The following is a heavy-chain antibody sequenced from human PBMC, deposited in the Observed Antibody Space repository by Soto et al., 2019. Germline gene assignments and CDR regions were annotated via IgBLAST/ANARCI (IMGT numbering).Heavy chain of an antibody. CDR3: AKVLGPYYGSGRTLHGNGMDV. D-gene: IGHD3-10*01. V-gene: IGHV3-30*18. CDR2: ISYDGSNK. CDR1: GFTFSSYG. J-gene: IGHJ6*02. Sequence: HPGGSLRLSCAASGFTFSSYGMHWVRQAPGKGLEWVAVISYDGSNKYYADSVKGRFTISRDNSKNTLYLQMNSLRAEDTAVYYCAKVLGPYYGSGRTLHGNGMDVWGQGTTVTVSS.